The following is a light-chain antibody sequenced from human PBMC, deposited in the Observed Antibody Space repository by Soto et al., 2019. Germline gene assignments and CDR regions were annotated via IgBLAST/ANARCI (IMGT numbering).Light chain of an antibody. CDR2: DNN. Sequence: SVLTQLPSVSAAPGQKVAIFCSGSSSNIGNTYVSWYSQLPGTAPNLLIYDNNKRPSGIPDRFSVSKTGTSATLGITGLQTGDKADDYCGTWDSSLSAGGFGTGTKVTGL. J-gene: IGLJ1*01. V-gene: IGLV1-51*01. CDR1: SSNIGNTY. CDR3: GTWDSSLSAGG.